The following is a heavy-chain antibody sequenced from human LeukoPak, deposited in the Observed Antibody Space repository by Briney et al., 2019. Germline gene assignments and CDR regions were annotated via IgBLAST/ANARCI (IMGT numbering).Heavy chain of an antibody. Sequence: KDGESLKISCKGSGYSFTNYWIGWVRQMPGKGLKWMGIIYPGDSDARYSPSFQGQVTISADKSISTAYLQWGSLKASDTAMYYCARRRDLYSGSYYPFDYWGQGTLVTVSS. CDR2: IYPGDSDA. CDR3: ARRRDLYSGSYYPFDY. J-gene: IGHJ4*02. CDR1: GYSFTNYW. V-gene: IGHV5-51*01. D-gene: IGHD1-26*01.